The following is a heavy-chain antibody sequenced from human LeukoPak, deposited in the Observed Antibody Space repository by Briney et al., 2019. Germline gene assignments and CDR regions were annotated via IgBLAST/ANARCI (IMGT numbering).Heavy chain of an antibody. V-gene: IGHV1-69*13. D-gene: IGHD3-9*01. CDR3: ARGLGRYFDSNNDAFDI. CDR2: IIPIFGTA. CDR1: GGTFSSYA. J-gene: IGHJ3*02. Sequence: ASVKVSCKASGGTFSSYAISWVRQAPGQGLEWMGGIIPIFGTANYAQKFQGRVTITADESTSTVYMELSSLRSEDTAVYYCARGLGRYFDSNNDAFDIWGQGTMVTVSS.